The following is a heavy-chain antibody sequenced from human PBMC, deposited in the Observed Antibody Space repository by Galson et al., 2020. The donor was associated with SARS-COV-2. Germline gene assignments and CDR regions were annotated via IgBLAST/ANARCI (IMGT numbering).Heavy chain of an antibody. D-gene: IGHD3-22*01. V-gene: IGHV4-31*03. CDR1: GGSISSGGYY. Sequence: SATLSLTCTVSGGSISSGGYYWSWIRQPPRKGLEWTRSIYYSGRTYYNPSLKSRVTISVDTSKNQFSLKLSSVTAADTAVYYCASVPTDDSSGYHEYFQHWGQGTLVTVSS. J-gene: IGHJ1*01. CDR3: ASVPTDDSSGYHEYFQH. CDR2: IYYSGRT.